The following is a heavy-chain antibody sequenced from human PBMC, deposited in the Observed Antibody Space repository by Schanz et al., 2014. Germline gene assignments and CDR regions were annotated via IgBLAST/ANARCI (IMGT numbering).Heavy chain of an antibody. V-gene: IGHV1-18*01. D-gene: IGHD6-13*01. CDR1: GYTLSAYS. CDR2: ISAYNGHT. Sequence: QVQLVQSGTQVKKPGASVKVSCKASGYTLSAYSLHWVRQAPGQGLEWMGWISAYNGHTDYAQKLQGRVTLTTDTSTSTAYMELSSLRSEDTAVYYCARDGVDAAAGGNYWGQGTLVTVSS. J-gene: IGHJ4*02. CDR3: ARDGVDAAAGGNY.